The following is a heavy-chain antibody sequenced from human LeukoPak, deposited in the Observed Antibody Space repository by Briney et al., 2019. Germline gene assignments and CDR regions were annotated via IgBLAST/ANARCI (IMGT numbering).Heavy chain of an antibody. J-gene: IGHJ5*02. D-gene: IGHD1-26*01. CDR3: ARGGIVGETSWFDP. V-gene: IGHV1-46*01. CDR2: INTSGGST. CDR1: GYTFTSYY. Sequence: ASVKVSCKASGYTFTSYYMHWVRQAPGQGLEWMGIINTSGGSTRYAQKFQGRVTVTRDMSTSTVYMELSSLKSDDTALYHCARGGIVGETSWFDPWGQGTLVTVSS.